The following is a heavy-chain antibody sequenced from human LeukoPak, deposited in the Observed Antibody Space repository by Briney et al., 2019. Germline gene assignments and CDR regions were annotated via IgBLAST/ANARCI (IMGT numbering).Heavy chain of an antibody. Sequence: ASVKVSCKASGGTFSSYAISWVRQAPGQGLEWMGWISPYNGYTNYAQEFQGRVTMTIDTSTSTACMELRSLKSDDTAVYYCARGGAYYGSGSYYPTLDYWGQGTLVTVSS. CDR2: ISPYNGYT. D-gene: IGHD3-10*01. V-gene: IGHV1-18*01. CDR1: GGTFSSYA. J-gene: IGHJ4*02. CDR3: ARGGAYYGSGSYYPTLDY.